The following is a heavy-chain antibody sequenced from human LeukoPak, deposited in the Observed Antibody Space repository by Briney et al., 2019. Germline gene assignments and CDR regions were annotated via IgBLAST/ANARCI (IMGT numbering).Heavy chain of an antibody. J-gene: IGHJ4*02. CDR2: IYTTGIT. V-gene: IGHV4-61*02. CDR1: GASISSTSYY. CDR3: ARESPAYGGHVDS. Sequence: SETLSLTCTVSGASISSTSYYWSWIRQPAGKGLEWIGRIYTTGITNYNASLKSRVTISIDTSKNQFSLRLMSVTATDTALYYCARESPAYGGHVDSWGQGTLVTVSS. D-gene: IGHD4/OR15-4a*01.